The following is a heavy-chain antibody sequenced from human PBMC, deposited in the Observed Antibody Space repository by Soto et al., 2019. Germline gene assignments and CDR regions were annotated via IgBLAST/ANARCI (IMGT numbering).Heavy chain of an antibody. D-gene: IGHD3-22*01. CDR1: GYPFTSYD. CDR3: AREGRSSTNYYDSSGSREKPEI. V-gene: IGHV1-8*01. CDR2: MNPNSGNT. J-gene: IGHJ3*02. Sequence: ASVKVSCTASGYPFTSYDINWVRQATGQGLEWMGWMNPNSGNTGYAQKFKGRVTMTRNTSISTAYMELSSLRSEDTAVYYGAREGRSSTNYYDSSGSREKPEIWGQGTMVTVSS.